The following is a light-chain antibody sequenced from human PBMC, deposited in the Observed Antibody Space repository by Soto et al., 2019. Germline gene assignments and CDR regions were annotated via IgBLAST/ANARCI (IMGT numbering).Light chain of an antibody. CDR1: QSVSSY. CDR2: DAS. Sequence: EIVLTQSPATLSLSPGKRATLSCRASQSVSSYLALYQQKPGQAPRLLIYDASNRATGIPARFSGSGSGTDFTLTISILEPEDFAVYYCQQRSNWPPLFTFGPRTKVDIK. V-gene: IGKV3-11*01. CDR3: QQRSNWPPLFT. J-gene: IGKJ3*01.